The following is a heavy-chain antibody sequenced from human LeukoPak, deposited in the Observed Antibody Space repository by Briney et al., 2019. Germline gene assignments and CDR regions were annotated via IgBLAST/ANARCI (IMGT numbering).Heavy chain of an antibody. CDR3: ARGRGFYYGDYFDY. Sequence: SETLSLTCTVSGGSISSYYWSWIRQPPGKGLEWIGYIYYSGSTNYNPSLKSRVTISVDTSKNQFSLKLSSVTAADTAVYYCARGRGFYYGDYFDYWARDPWSPSPQ. D-gene: IGHD4-17*01. V-gene: IGHV4-59*01. CDR2: IYYSGST. J-gene: IGHJ4*02. CDR1: GGSISSYY.